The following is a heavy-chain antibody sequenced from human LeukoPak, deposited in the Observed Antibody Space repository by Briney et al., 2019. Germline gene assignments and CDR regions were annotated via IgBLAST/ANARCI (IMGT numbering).Heavy chain of an antibody. D-gene: IGHD1-14*01. CDR3: ARSPAGANYYLDV. V-gene: IGHV3-66*01. J-gene: IGHJ6*03. CDR2: IYSGGST. Sequence: GGSLRLSCAASGFTVSSNYMSWVRQAPGKGLEWVSVIYSGGSTYCADSVKGRFTISRDNAKSSQSLQMNSLRAEDTAVYYCARSPAGANYYLDVWGKGTTVTISS. CDR1: GFTVSSNY.